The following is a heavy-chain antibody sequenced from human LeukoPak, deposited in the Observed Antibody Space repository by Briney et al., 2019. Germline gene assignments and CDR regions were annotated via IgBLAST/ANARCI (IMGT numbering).Heavy chain of an antibody. CDR1: GFTFSTYA. CDR3: TTDRSSIAARANWFDP. Sequence: GGSLRLSCVASGFTFSTYAMSWVRQAPGKGLEWVGRIKSKTDGGTTDYAAPVKGRFTISRDDPKNTLYLQMNSLKTEDTAVYYCTTDRSSIAARANWFDPWGQGTLVTVSS. V-gene: IGHV3-15*01. J-gene: IGHJ5*02. D-gene: IGHD6-6*01. CDR2: IKSKTDGGTT.